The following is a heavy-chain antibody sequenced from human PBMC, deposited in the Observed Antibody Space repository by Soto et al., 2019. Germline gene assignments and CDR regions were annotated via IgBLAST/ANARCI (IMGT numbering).Heavy chain of an antibody. CDR1: GYTFTSYG. V-gene: IGHV1-18*01. CDR2: ISAYNGNT. CDR3: ARGRPPRDIVVVPAAIPYYYYGMDV. Sequence: ASVKVSCKASGYTFTSYGISWVRQAPGQGLEWMGWISAYNGNTNYAQKLQGRVTMTTDTSTSTAYMELRSLRSDDTAVYYCARGRPPRDIVVVPAAIPYYYYGMDVWGQGTTVTVSS. D-gene: IGHD2-2*01. J-gene: IGHJ6*02.